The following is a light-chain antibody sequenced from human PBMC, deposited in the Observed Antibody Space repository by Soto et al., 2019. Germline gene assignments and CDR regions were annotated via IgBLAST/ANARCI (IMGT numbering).Light chain of an antibody. CDR1: QTVNSW. V-gene: IGKV1-5*03. CDR3: QQYDSIPYT. Sequence: DIQMTQSPSTLSASVRDRVTITCRASQTVNSWLAWYQQRPGNAPRLLIYNASTLESGVPSRFSGSGSGTEFTLTISTLQPDDFATYYCQQYDSIPYTFGQGTKLDIK. CDR2: NAS. J-gene: IGKJ2*01.